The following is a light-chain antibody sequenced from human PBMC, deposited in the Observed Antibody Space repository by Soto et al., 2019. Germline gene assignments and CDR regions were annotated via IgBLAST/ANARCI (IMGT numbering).Light chain of an antibody. V-gene: IGLV1-47*02. CDR3: AVWDDSLSGVV. J-gene: IGLJ2*01. Sequence: QSVLAQPPSASGTPGQRVTISCSGSTSNVGSNLASWYQQLPGSAPKLLIYNDYERPSGVPDRFSGSKSGTSASLGISGLRSEDEADYFCAVWDDSLSGVVFGGGTKLTAL. CDR2: NDY. CDR1: TSNVGSNL.